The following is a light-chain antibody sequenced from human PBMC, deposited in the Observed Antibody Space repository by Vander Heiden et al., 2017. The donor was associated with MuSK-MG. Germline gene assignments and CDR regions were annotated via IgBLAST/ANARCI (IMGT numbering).Light chain of an antibody. CDR2: LGS. Sequence: DIVVTQSPLSLPVTSGEPASIPCKSSQSLLHSNGYNYLGWYLQKPGQSPQLLIYLGSNRASGVPDRFSGSGSGTDFTLKISRVEAEDVGVYYCMQALQTPPTFGQGTKVEIK. CDR1: QSLLHSNGYNY. V-gene: IGKV2-28*01. CDR3: MQALQTPPT. J-gene: IGKJ1*01.